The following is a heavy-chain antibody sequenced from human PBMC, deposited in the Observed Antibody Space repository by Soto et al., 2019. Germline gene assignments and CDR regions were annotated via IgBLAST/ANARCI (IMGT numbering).Heavy chain of an antibody. CDR2: IYPGDSDT. Sequence: GEYLKISCKGSGYSFTSYWIAWVRQMPGKGLECMGIIYPGDSDTRYSPSFEGQVTISADKSINTAYLQWSSLKASDSAMYYCARPFDTSGWYDHWGQGTLVTVSS. V-gene: IGHV5-51*01. J-gene: IGHJ5*02. CDR1: GYSFTSYW. CDR3: ARPFDTSGWYDH. D-gene: IGHD6-19*01.